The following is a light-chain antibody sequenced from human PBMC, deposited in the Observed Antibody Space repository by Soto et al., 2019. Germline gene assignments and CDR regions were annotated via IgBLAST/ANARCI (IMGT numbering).Light chain of an antibody. CDR3: QSPDSSGTHV. V-gene: IGLV3-25*02. J-gene: IGLJ1*01. CDR2: KDS. Sequence: SSELTQPHSVSVSPGQTARSTCSGDALPKQYAYWYQQKPCQAPVVVIYKDSERPSGISERFSGSSSGTTVTLTISGVQAEDEADYYGQSPDSSGTHVFGTGTRSPS. CDR1: ALPKQY.